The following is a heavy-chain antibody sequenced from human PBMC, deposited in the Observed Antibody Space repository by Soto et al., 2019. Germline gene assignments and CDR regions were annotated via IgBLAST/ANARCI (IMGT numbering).Heavy chain of an antibody. CDR3: AKEDDLWTNGHFNI. V-gene: IGHV3-23*01. J-gene: IGHJ3*02. CDR1: GFTFSSYA. CDR2: ISGSGGSA. Sequence: PGGSLRLSCAASGFTFSSYAMSWVRQAPGKGLEWVSAISGSGGSAYYADSVKGRFTISRDNSKNTLYVQMNSLRSEDTAIYYCAKEDDLWTNGHFNIWGQGTLVTVSS. D-gene: IGHD3-3*01.